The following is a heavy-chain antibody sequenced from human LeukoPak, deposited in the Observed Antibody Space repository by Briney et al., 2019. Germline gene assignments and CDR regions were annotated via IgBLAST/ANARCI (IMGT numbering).Heavy chain of an antibody. CDR2: IYYSGST. Sequence: SETLSLTCTVSGGSISSSSYYWGWIRQPPGKGLEWIGSIYYSGSTYYNPSLKSRVTISVDTSKNQFSLKLSSVTAADTAVYYCARQLAAAGTGDYWGQGTLVTVPS. J-gene: IGHJ4*02. V-gene: IGHV4-39*01. D-gene: IGHD6-13*01. CDR1: GGSISSSSYY. CDR3: ARQLAAAGTGDY.